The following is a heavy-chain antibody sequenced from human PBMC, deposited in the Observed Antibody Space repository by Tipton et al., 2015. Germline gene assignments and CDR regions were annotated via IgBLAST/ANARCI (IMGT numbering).Heavy chain of an antibody. D-gene: IGHD3-22*01. V-gene: IGHV4-39*07. CDR1: GGSVSTSNYY. CDR2: VHHMGST. J-gene: IGHJ5*02. CDR3: ARVGRYFDSPGYSHWFDP. Sequence: LRLSCTVSGGSVSTSNYYWGWIRQPPGQGLEWIGSVHHMGSTYYNPSLKSRLTMSVDTSKNGFSLKLTSVTAADTALYYCARVGRYFDSPGYSHWFDPWGQGTLVSVSS.